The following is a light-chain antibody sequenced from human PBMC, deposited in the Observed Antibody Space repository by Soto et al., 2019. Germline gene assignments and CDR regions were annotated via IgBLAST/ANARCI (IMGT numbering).Light chain of an antibody. Sequence: EIVMTQSPPTLSVSPGERATLSCRASQSVSYNLAWYQQKPGQAPRLLIYGAFTRATGIPARFSGSGSGTDFTLTISSLQSEDFAVYYCQQYNNWPPLTFGGGTKVEIK. CDR2: GAF. CDR3: QQYNNWPPLT. J-gene: IGKJ4*01. CDR1: QSVSYN. V-gene: IGKV3-15*01.